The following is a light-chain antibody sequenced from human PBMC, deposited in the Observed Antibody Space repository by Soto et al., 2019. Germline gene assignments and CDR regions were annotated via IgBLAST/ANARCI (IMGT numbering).Light chain of an antibody. CDR2: GAT. Sequence: EIVLTQSPGPLSSSPGERVTLPCRASQNVNSVYLTWYQQKVGQAPRLLIYGATNRATGVPDRFSGSGSGTDFSLTISRLEPEDFAVYYCHQYATWTFGQGTKVDIK. CDR1: QNVNSVY. CDR3: HQYATWT. V-gene: IGKV3-20*01. J-gene: IGKJ1*01.